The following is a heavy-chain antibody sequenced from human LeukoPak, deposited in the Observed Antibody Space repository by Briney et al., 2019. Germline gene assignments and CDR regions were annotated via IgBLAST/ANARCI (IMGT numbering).Heavy chain of an antibody. J-gene: IGHJ4*02. CDR3: ARREVPAATVDY. CDR2: INHSGST. CDR1: GGSFSGYY. D-gene: IGHD2-2*01. Sequence: SETLSLTCAVYGGSFSGYYWSWIRQPPGKGLECIGEINHSGSTNYNPSLKSRVTISVDTSKNQFSLKLSSVTAADTAVYYCARREVPAATVDYWGQGTLVTVSS. V-gene: IGHV4-34*01.